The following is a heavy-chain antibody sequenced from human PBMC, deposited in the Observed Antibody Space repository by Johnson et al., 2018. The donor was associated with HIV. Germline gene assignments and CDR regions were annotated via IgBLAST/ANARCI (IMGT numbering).Heavy chain of an antibody. D-gene: IGHD6-13*01. J-gene: IGHJ3*02. CDR3: ARDDLGNPFSSYDAFDI. Sequence: VQLVESGGGLVQPGGSLKVSCAGFGFTFSGSAMNWVRQASGKGLEWVGRIRSKANSYATEYGASVKGRFTISRDDSKNTVYLQMNSLRAEDTAVYYCARDDLGNPFSSYDAFDIWGQGTMVTVSS. CDR1: GFTFSGSA. V-gene: IGHV3-73*02. CDR2: IRSKANSYAT.